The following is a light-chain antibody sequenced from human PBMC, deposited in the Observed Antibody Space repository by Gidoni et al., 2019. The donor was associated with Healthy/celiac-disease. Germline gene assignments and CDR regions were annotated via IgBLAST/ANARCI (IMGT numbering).Light chain of an antibody. V-gene: IGKV1-39*01. CDR1: QSISSY. J-gene: IGKJ5*01. CDR3: QQSYSTPIT. CDR2: AAS. Sequence: QSPSSLSASVGDRVTITCRASQSISSYLNWYQQKPGKAPKLLIYAASSLQSGVPSRFSGSGSGTDFTLTISSLQPEDFATYYCQQSYSTPITFGQGTRLEIK.